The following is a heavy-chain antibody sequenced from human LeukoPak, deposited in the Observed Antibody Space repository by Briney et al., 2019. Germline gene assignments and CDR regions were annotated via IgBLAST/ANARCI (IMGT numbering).Heavy chain of an antibody. V-gene: IGHV1-46*01. CDR1: GYTFTSYY. D-gene: IGHD2-15*01. CDR3: AIYCSGGSCYPGWFDP. J-gene: IGHJ5*02. Sequence: ASVKVSCKASGYTFTSYYMHWVRQAPGQGLEWMGIINPSGGSTSYAQKFQGRVTMTRDTSTSTVYMELSSLRSEDTAVYYCAIYCSGGSCYPGWFDPWGQGTLVTVSS. CDR2: INPSGGST.